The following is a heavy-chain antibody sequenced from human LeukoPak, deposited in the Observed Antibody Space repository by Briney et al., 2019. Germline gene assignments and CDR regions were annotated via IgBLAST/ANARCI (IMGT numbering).Heavy chain of an antibody. CDR1: GGSIGSFY. CDR2: IYYSGST. V-gene: IGHV4-59*01. CDR3: ARAVNWFEL. J-gene: IGHJ5*02. Sequence: SETLSLTCTVSGGSIGSFYWTWIRQPPGKGLEWIGYIYYSGSTNYNPSLKSRVTISVDTSKNQFSLKLRSVTAADTAVYYCARAVNWFELWGQGTLVTVSS.